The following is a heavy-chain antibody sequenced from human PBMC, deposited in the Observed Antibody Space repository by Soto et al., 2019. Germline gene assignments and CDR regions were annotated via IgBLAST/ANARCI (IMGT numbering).Heavy chain of an antibody. V-gene: IGHV3-30-3*01. D-gene: IGHD3-10*01. CDR1: GFTFSRDA. Sequence: QVQLVESGGGVVQPGRSLRLSCAASGFTFSRDAVHWVRQAPGEGLEWVGVISDDGSRQYYADSVKGRFTISRDNSKNMLYLQTNSLRAEDTAVYYCAIDPEVRGPHDYWGQGTLVTVSS. CDR2: ISDDGSRQ. J-gene: IGHJ4*02. CDR3: AIDPEVRGPHDY.